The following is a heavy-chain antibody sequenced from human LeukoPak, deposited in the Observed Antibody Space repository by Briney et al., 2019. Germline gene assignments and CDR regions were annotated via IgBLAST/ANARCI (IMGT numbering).Heavy chain of an antibody. CDR2: IYYIGST. D-gene: IGHD3-9*01. CDR3: ARGGHVGYYDILTGYPYYFDY. Sequence: SETLCLTCTVSGGSISSYYWSWIRQPPGKGREWRGYIYYIGSTNYNPSLKRQVTISVDTSKNQFSLKLSSVNAADTAVYYCARGGHVGYYDILTGYPYYFDYWGQGTLVTVSS. J-gene: IGHJ4*02. V-gene: IGHV4-59*01. CDR1: GGSISSYY.